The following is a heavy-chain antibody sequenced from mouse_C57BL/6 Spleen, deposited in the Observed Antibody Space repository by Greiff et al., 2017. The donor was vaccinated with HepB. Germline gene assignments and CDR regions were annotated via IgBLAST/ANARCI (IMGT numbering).Heavy chain of an antibody. Sequence: VQLQQSGAELVKPGASVKLSCKASGYTFTSYWMHWVKQRPGQGLEWIGMIHPNSGSTNYNEKFKSKATLTGDKSSSTAYMQISSLTYEDSAVYYCARSETAQATAWFAYWGQGTLVTVSA. CDR2: IHPNSGST. V-gene: IGHV1-64*01. CDR3: ARSETAQATAWFAY. J-gene: IGHJ3*01. D-gene: IGHD3-2*02. CDR1: GYTFTSYW.